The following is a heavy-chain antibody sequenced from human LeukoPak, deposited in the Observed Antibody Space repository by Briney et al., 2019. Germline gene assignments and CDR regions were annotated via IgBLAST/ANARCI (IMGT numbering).Heavy chain of an antibody. D-gene: IGHD3-16*01. Sequence: SETLSLTCTVSGGSISSSSYYWGWIRQPPGKGLEWIGSIYYSGSTYYNPSLKSRVTMSVDTSKNQFSLKLSSVTAADTAVYYCASVNYDYVWTRGYYYYMDVWGKGTTVTISS. CDR2: IYYSGST. CDR1: GGSISSSSYY. CDR3: ASVNYDYVWTRGYYYYMDV. J-gene: IGHJ6*03. V-gene: IGHV4-39*07.